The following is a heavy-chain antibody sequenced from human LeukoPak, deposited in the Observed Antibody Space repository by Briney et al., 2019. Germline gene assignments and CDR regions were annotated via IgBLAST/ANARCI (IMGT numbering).Heavy chain of an antibody. Sequence: ASVKVSCKAFGYTFTSNYMHWVRQAPGQGLEWMGWINPNSGGTNYAQKFQGRVTMTRDTSISTVYMELSRLRSDETAVYYCARARADYFDYWGQGTLVTVSS. CDR2: INPNSGGT. D-gene: IGHD3-10*01. CDR1: GYTFTSNY. V-gene: IGHV1-2*02. J-gene: IGHJ4*02. CDR3: ARARADYFDY.